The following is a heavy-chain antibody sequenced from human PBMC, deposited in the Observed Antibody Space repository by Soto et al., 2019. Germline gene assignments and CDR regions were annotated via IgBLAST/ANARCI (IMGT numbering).Heavy chain of an antibody. D-gene: IGHD2-8*01. CDR1: GGSISSYY. CDR2: IYYDGRT. CDR3: ARRSHTNWPAY. Sequence: GGSISSYYWSWIRQPPGKGLEWIGYIYYDGRTYYNASLKSRVTISVDTSKNQFSLKVNSVTVADTAVYYCARRSHTNWPAYWGHGTQVTVSS. V-gene: IGHV4-59*04. J-gene: IGHJ4*01.